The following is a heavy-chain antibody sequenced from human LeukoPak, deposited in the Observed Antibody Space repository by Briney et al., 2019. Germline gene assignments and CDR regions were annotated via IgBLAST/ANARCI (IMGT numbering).Heavy chain of an antibody. J-gene: IGHJ6*02. Sequence: SETLSLTCTVSGGSISSGDYYWSWIRQPPGKGLEWIGHIYYSGSTYYNPSLKSRVTISVDTSKNQFSLKLSSVTAADTAVYYCARLQFRRYYYYGMDVWGQGTTVTVSS. V-gene: IGHV4-30-4*01. CDR1: GGSISSGDYY. CDR3: ARLQFRRYYYYGMDV. CDR2: IYYSGST. D-gene: IGHD5-24*01.